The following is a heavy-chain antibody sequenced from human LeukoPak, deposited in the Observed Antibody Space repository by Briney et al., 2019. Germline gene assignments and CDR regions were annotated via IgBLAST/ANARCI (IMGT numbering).Heavy chain of an antibody. D-gene: IGHD6-13*01. CDR3: ARGTGGAAAADFDP. Sequence: SQTLSLTCTVSGGSISSGGYYWSWIRQHPGKGLEWIGFIYYSGSTYYNPSLKSRATISIDTSKNQFSLKLGSVTAADTAVYYCARGTGGAAAADFDPWGQGTLVTVSS. CDR2: IYYSGST. J-gene: IGHJ5*02. CDR1: GGSISSGGYY. V-gene: IGHV4-31*03.